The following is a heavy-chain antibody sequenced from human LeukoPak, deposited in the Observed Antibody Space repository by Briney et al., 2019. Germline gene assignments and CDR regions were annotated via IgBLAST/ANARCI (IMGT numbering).Heavy chain of an antibody. CDR2: INSEGSTI. CDR1: GXTFSTYW. D-gene: IGHD6-19*01. Sequence: GGSLRLSWAGSGXTFSTYWMHWVRQAPGKGLVWVSRINSEGSTISYADSVKGRFTISRDNAKNTLFLQMNSLRAEDTALYYCARVVQWLVDYWGQGTLVTVSS. J-gene: IGHJ4*02. V-gene: IGHV3-74*01. CDR3: ARVVQWLVDY.